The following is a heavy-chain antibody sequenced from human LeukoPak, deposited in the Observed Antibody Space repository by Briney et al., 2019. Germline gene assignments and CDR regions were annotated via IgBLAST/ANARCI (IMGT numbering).Heavy chain of an antibody. D-gene: IGHD3-22*01. CDR1: GYTFTGYY. J-gene: IGHJ4*02. CDR3: ASHYYDSGGYYSDY. V-gene: IGHV1-2*02. CDR2: INPNSGGT. Sequence: ASVKVSCKASGYTFTGYYMHWVRQAPGQGLEWMGWINPNSGGTNYAQKFQGRVTMTRDTSISTAYMELSRLRSDDTAVYYCASHYYDSGGYYSDYWGQGTLVTVSS.